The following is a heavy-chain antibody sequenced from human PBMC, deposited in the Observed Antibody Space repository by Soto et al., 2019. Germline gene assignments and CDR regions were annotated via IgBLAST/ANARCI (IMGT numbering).Heavy chain of an antibody. J-gene: IGHJ5*02. D-gene: IGHD4-17*01. V-gene: IGHV4-31*03. Sequence: SETLSLTCTVTGDSITSGGYYWSWIRQHPGKGLEWLGYIYGSGGSGSTLYNPSLKSRITLSVDTSKTQFSLNLSSVTAADTAVYYCARRTDGDYVDWFDPWGQGTLVTVSS. CDR2: IYGSGGSGST. CDR3: ARRTDGDYVDWFDP. CDR1: GDSITSGGYY.